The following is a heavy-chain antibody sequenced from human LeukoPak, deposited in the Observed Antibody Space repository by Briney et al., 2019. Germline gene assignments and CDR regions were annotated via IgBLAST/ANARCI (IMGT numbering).Heavy chain of an antibody. CDR1: GASISSNY. Sequence: SETLSLTCTVSGASISSNYCSWIRQPPGKGLEWIGYIYSSGSTNSNPTLKSRVTMSVDTSKNQFSLRLTSVTAADTAFYYCAKSVRTAPFEYWGQGTLVTVSS. CDR2: IYSSGST. J-gene: IGHJ4*02. V-gene: IGHV4-59*08. CDR3: AKSVRTAPFEY. D-gene: IGHD2-21*02.